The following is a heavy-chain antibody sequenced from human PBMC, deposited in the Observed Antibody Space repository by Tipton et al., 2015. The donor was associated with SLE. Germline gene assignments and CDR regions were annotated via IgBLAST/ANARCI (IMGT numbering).Heavy chain of an antibody. Sequence: SLRLSCAASGFTFSTSAMHWVRQAPGKGLEWAAVIWYDGSNKFYADSVKGRFTISRDNSKNTVSLQMNSLRVEDTAVYFCARGRGGEFLDYWGQGTLVTVSS. CDR2: IWYDGSNK. V-gene: IGHV3-33*01. D-gene: IGHD3-16*01. CDR1: GFTFSTSA. J-gene: IGHJ4*02. CDR3: ARGRGGEFLDY.